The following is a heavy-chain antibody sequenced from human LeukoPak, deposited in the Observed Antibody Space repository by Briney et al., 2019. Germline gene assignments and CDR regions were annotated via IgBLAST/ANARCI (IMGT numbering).Heavy chain of an antibody. CDR1: GASIRSSRYY. Sequence: SETLSLTCTVSGASIRSSRYYWGWIRQPPGKGLEWIGSIYYSGSTYYNPSLKSRVTISIDMSKNQFSLRLSSVTAADTAVYYCARDPSSISSDDFRGQGTLVTVSS. CDR3: ARDPSSISSDDF. V-gene: IGHV4-39*07. CDR2: IYYSGST. D-gene: IGHD2-2*01. J-gene: IGHJ4*02.